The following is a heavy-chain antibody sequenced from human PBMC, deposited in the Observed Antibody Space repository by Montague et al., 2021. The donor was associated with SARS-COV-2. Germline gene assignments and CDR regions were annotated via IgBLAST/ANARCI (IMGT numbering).Heavy chain of an antibody. V-gene: IGHV4-39*07. CDR3: ARVGRQQRVCLSGMDV. CDR2: IYYSGST. CDR1: GGSISSSSYY. J-gene: IGHJ6*02. Sequence: SETLSLTCTVSGGSISSSSYYWGWIRQPPGKGLEWIGSIYYSGSTYYNPSLKSRVTISVDTSKNQFSLKLSSVTAADTAVYYCARVGRQQRVCLSGMDVWGQGTTVTVSS. D-gene: IGHD6-13*01.